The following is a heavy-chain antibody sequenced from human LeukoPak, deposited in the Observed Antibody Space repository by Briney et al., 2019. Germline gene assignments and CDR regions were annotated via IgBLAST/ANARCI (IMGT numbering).Heavy chain of an antibody. V-gene: IGHV4-39*07. D-gene: IGHD4-11*01. CDR2: IYYSGST. CDR3: ARGPYRNSFDY. Sequence: PSETLSLTCTVSGGSISSSSYYWGWIRQPPGKGLEWIGSIYYSGSTYYNPSLKSRVTISVDTSKNQFSLKLSSVTAADTAVYYCARGPYRNSFDYWGQGTLVTVSS. CDR1: GGSISSSSYY. J-gene: IGHJ4*02.